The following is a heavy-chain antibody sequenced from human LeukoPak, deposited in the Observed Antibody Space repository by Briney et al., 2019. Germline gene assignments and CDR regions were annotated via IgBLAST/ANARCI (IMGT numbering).Heavy chain of an antibody. D-gene: IGHD2-21*01. CDR2: IYYSGST. CDR1: GGSISNKY. J-gene: IGHJ4*02. V-gene: IGHV4-4*08. Sequence: SETLSLTCTVSGGSISNKYWSWIRQPPGKGLEWIGYIYYSGSTNYNPSLKSRVTISVDPSKNQFSLQLSSVTAADTAVYYCARDTLWRSLDYWGQGTLVTVSS. CDR3: ARDTLWRSLDY.